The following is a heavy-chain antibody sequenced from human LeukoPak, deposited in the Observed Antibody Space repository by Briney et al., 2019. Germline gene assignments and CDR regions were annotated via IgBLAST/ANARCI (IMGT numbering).Heavy chain of an antibody. Sequence: GSQRLSCAASGFTFSSYAMSWVRQAPGKGLEWVADISDSGGLTHYADSVKGRFTISGDNSNNTLYLQVNSLRAEDTAVYYCAKGKVQQWGVPEYWGQGTLLTVSS. CDR1: GFTFSSYA. CDR2: ISDSGGLT. CDR3: AKGKVQQWGVPEY. D-gene: IGHD1-26*01. J-gene: IGHJ4*02. V-gene: IGHV3-23*01.